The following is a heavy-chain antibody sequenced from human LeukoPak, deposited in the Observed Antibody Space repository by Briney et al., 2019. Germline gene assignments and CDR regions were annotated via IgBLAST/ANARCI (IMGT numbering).Heavy chain of an antibody. CDR3: AKGHGIVARIYYFDY. CDR2: ISGSGGST. Sequence: GGSLRLSCAASGFTFSSYAMSWVRQAPGKGLEWVPAISGSGGSTYYADSVKGRFTISRDNSKNTLYLQMNSLRAEDTAVYYCAKGHGIVARIYYFDYWGQGTLVTVSS. CDR1: GFTFSSYA. V-gene: IGHV3-23*01. J-gene: IGHJ4*02. D-gene: IGHD6-6*01.